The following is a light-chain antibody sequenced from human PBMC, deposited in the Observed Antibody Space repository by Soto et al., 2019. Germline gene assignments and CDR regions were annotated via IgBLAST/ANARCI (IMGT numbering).Light chain of an antibody. CDR2: EVG. J-gene: IGLJ1*01. CDR3: CSYAGSVAYV. CDR1: SSDVRIYNL. Sequence: QSVLTQRASVSGSPGQSITISCTGTSSDVRIYNLVSWYQQHPGKAPKLMIYEVGKRPSGVSNRFSGSKSGNTASLTISGLQAGDEADYYCCSYAGSVAYVFGTGTKVTVL. V-gene: IGLV2-23*02.